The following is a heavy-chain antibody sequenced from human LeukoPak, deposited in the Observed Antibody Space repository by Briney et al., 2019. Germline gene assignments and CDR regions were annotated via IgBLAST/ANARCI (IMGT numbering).Heavy chain of an antibody. V-gene: IGHV4-59*08. CDR2: IYYSGST. D-gene: IGHD2-21*02. Sequence: SETLSLTCTVSGGSISSYYWSWIRQPPGKGLEWIGYIYYSGSTNYNPSLKNRVTISVDTSKNQFSLKLSSVTAADTAVYYCARHGYCGGDCYFDYWGQGTLVTVSS. J-gene: IGHJ4*02. CDR1: GGSISSYY. CDR3: ARHGYCGGDCYFDY.